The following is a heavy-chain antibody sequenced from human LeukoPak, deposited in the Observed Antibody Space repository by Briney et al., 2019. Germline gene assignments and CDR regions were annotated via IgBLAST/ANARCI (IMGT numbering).Heavy chain of an antibody. J-gene: IGHJ4*02. CDR1: GFTFSNAW. V-gene: IGHV3-15*01. Sequence: PGRSLRLSCAASGFTFSNAWMSWVRQAPGKGLEWVGRIKSKIDGGTTDCAATVKGRFTISRDDSKNTLYLQMHSLKAEDTAVYYCTTDTGYDFLYYFDYWGQGTLVTVSS. CDR3: TTDTGYDFLYYFDY. D-gene: IGHD3-3*01. CDR2: IKSKIDGGTT.